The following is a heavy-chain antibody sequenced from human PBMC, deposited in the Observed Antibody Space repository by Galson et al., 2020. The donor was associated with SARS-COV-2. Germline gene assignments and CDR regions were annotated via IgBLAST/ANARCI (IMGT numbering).Heavy chain of an antibody. J-gene: IGHJ4*02. V-gene: IGHV3-15*01. CDR1: GFTFSNAW. D-gene: IGHD2-15*01. CDR3: TTDPGGISGFDY. Sequence: GGSLTLSCAASGFTFSNAWMSWVRQPPGKGLECVGLIRTKTDRGATDYAAPVKGRFSISRDDSKNTLYLQRYSRKTEDTAVYYCTTDPGGISGFDYWGQGTLVTVSS. CDR2: IRTKTDRGAT.